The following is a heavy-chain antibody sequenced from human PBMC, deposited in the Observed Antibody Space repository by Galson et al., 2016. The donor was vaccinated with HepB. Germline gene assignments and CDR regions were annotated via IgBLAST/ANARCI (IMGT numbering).Heavy chain of an antibody. CDR2: INPNSGGT. D-gene: IGHD3-10*01. CDR1: GYTLTDYY. J-gene: IGHJ3*02. Sequence: SVKVSCKASGYTLTDYYMHWVRQAPGQGLEWMGWINPNSGGTNYAQKFQGRVTMTRDTSISTASMVLSRLTSDDTAVYYCARETAGMWFREVTGLDAFDIWGQGTMVTVSS. CDR3: ARETAGMWFREVTGLDAFDI. V-gene: IGHV1-2*02.